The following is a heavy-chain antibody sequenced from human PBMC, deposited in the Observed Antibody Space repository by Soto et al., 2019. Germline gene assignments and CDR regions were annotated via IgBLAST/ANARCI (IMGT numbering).Heavy chain of an antibody. Sequence: QVQLQESGPGLVKSSETLSLTCTVSGGSVSSGSYYWSWIRQPPGKGLEWIGYIYYSGSTNYNPSLKSRVTISEDTSRNQFSLKLSSVAASDTAVYYCSRASPVYYLDSSGFPLGGDAFHIWGQGTMVTVSS. D-gene: IGHD3-22*01. CDR3: SRASPVYYLDSSGFPLGGDAFHI. J-gene: IGHJ3*02. CDR1: GGSVSSGSYY. V-gene: IGHV4-61*01. CDR2: IYYSGST.